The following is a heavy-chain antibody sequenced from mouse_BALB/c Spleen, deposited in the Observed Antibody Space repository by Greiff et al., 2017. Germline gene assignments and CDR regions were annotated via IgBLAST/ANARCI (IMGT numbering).Heavy chain of an antibody. V-gene: IGHV5-12-1*01. D-gene: IGHD1-1*01. Sequence: EVHLVESGGGLVKPGGSLKLSCAASGFAFSSYDMSWVRQTPEKRLEWVAYISSGGGSTYYPDTVKGRFTISRDNAKNTLYLQMSSLKSEDTAMYYCARCGSSLVYYYAMDYWGQGTSVTVSS. CDR1: GFAFSSYD. CDR3: ARCGSSLVYYYAMDY. J-gene: IGHJ4*01. CDR2: ISSGGGST.